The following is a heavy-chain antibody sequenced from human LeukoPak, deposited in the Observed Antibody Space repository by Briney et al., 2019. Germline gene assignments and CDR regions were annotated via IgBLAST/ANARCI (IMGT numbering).Heavy chain of an antibody. Sequence: SLTLSCAAYTFTFDDIAMHWDRPAPGQGREWVSGTSWKSGSRGYADSVKCRFTISRDMGKITLYLQMNSLRAEDRALYYCAKEMVMSYWGYFDYWGQGTLVTVSS. V-gene: IGHV3-9*01. CDR1: TFTFDDIA. CDR3: AKEMVMSYWGYFDY. J-gene: IGHJ4*02. CDR2: TSWKSGSR. D-gene: IGHD1-26*01.